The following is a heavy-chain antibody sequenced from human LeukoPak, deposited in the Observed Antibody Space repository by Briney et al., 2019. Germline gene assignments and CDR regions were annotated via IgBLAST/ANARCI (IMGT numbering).Heavy chain of an antibody. CDR3: GMGDYEAVDI. CDR1: GGTFSSYA. V-gene: IGHV1-69*13. CDR2: IIPIFGTA. D-gene: IGHD4-17*01. Sequence: SVKVSCKASGGTFSSYAISWVRQAPGQGLEWMGGIIPIFGTADYAQKFQGRVTITADESTSTAYMELSSLRSEDTAVYYCGMGDYEAVDIWGQGTMVTVSS. J-gene: IGHJ3*02.